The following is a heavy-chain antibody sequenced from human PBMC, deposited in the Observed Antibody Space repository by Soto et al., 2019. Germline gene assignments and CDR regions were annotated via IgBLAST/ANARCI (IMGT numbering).Heavy chain of an antibody. J-gene: IGHJ4*02. Sequence: SQTLSLTCGISGDSVSSNSAAWNWLRQSPSRGLEWLGRTYYRSKWYSDYAVSVESRITINPDTSKNHFSLQLNFVTPEDTAVYFCARGEQYSGRIFDYWGQGTQVTAPQ. D-gene: IGHD1-26*01. V-gene: IGHV6-1*01. CDR1: GDSVSSNSAA. CDR2: TYYRSKWYS. CDR3: ARGEQYSGRIFDY.